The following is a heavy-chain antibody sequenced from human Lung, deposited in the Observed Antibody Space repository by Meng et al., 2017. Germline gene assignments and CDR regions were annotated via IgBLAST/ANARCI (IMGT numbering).Heavy chain of an antibody. D-gene: IGHD6-19*01. CDR1: VLASSRYA. CDR3: GGGGGWLPSVYIDY. CDR2: ISYDGNNK. V-gene: IGHV3-30*01. J-gene: IGHJ4*02. Sequence: VGVGGGGARVWGSLRLSVAASVLASSRYARHWVRQAPGKGLEWVAVISYDGNNKNYADSVKGRFTISRNNSKNTLYLQMNSLRAEDTAVYYCGGGGGWLPSVYIDYWGQGTLVTVSS.